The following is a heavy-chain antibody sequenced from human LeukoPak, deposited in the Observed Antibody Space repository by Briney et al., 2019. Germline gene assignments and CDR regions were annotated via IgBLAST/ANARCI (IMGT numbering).Heavy chain of an antibody. V-gene: IGHV3-21*01. CDR3: ARSYTRFDY. CDR1: GFTFSSYA. J-gene: IGHJ4*02. Sequence: GGSLRLSCAASGFTFSSYAMSWVRRAPGKGPEWVSSISNSGGRTFYTDSVKGRFTISRDNAKNSLYLQMNSLRAEDTAVYYCARSYTRFDYWGQGTLVTVSS. CDR2: ISNSGGRT. D-gene: IGHD2-2*02.